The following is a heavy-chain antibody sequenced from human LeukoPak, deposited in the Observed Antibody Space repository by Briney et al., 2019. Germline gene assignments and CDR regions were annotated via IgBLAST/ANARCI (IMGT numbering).Heavy chain of an antibody. J-gene: IGHJ5*02. CDR2: IDWDDDK. CDR3: ARSDGHVFDP. V-gene: IGHV2-70*01. CDR1: GFSRSTSGKW. D-gene: IGHD5-24*01. Sequence: SALTLSNPTQSLTLTCTFFGFSRSTSGKWVRWIRQTPGKALEWLALIDWDDDKYYCTALKTRLTISKDTSKNQVVLTMTNMHPVDTAAYYCARSDGHVFDPWGQGTLVTVSS.